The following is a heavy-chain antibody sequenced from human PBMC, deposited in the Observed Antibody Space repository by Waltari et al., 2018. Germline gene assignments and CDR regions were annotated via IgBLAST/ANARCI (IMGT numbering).Heavy chain of an antibody. Sequence: EEQLVESGGGLVQHGRSLSLACATPGCAFVVPAWHWVRQAPGKGLEWVLSMSWNGETVAYADSVKGRYTISRDNAKKSLFLQMNSVRPEDTALYYCARKIRTYYVVAFDLWGQGTMVLVSS. CDR1: GCAFVVPA. CDR3: ARKIRTYYVVAFDL. V-gene: IGHV3-9*01. D-gene: IGHD1-26*01. J-gene: IGHJ3*01. CDR2: MSWNGETV.